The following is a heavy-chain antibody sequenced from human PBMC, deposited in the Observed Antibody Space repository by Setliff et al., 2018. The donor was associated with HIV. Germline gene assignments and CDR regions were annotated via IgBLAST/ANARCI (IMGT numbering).Heavy chain of an antibody. CDR3: ARLMPNWDYFDY. CDR2: IYHSGST. J-gene: IGHJ4*02. Sequence: SETLSLTCAVSGGSISSSNWWSWVRQSPGKGLEWIGEIYHSGSTYYNPSLKSRVTISVDTSKNHFSLNVSSLTAADTALYFCARLMPNWDYFDYWGQGTQVTVSS. D-gene: IGHD2-2*01. V-gene: IGHV4-4*02. CDR1: GGSISSSNW.